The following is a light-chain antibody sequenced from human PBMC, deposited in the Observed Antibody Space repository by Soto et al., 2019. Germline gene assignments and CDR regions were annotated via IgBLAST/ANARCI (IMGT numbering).Light chain of an antibody. CDR3: SSYTSSAQEV. J-gene: IGLJ1*01. CDR2: EVS. CDR1: SSDIGGYDH. Sequence: QSALTQPASVSESPGQSITISCTGTSSDIGGYDHVSWFQQYPDKAPTLVIYEVSNRPLGVSSRFSGFKSGNTASLTISGLQAEDEADYYCSSYTSSAQEVFGTGTKLTVL. V-gene: IGLV2-14*01.